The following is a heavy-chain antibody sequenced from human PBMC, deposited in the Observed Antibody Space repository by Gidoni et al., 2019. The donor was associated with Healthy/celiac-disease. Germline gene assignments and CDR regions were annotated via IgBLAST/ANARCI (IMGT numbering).Heavy chain of an antibody. D-gene: IGHD3-22*01. J-gene: IGHJ4*02. CDR1: GGTFSSYA. CDR2: IIPIFGTA. CDR3: ASHSYYYDSSGYYYGSPFDY. V-gene: IGHV1-69*12. Sequence: HVQLVQSGAEVKKPGSSVKVSCKASGGTFSSYAISWVRQAPGQGLEWMGGIIPIFGTANYAQKFQGRVTITADESTSTAYMELSSLRSEDTAVYYCASHSYYYDSSGYYYGSPFDYWGQGTLVTVSS.